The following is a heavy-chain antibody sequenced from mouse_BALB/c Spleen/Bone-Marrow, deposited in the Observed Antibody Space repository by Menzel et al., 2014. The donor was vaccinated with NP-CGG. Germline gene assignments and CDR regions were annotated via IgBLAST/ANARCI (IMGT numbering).Heavy chain of an antibody. J-gene: IGHJ1*01. CDR3: ARGGSSHGWYFDV. Sequence: VQLQQSGAELVKPGASVKLSCTASGFNIKDTYMHWVKQRPEQGLEWIGRIDPANGNTKYDPKFQGKATITADTSSNTAYLQLSSLTSEDTAVYYCARGGSSHGWYFDVWGAGTTVTVSS. V-gene: IGHV14-3*02. CDR1: GFNIKDTY. CDR2: IDPANGNT. D-gene: IGHD1-1*01.